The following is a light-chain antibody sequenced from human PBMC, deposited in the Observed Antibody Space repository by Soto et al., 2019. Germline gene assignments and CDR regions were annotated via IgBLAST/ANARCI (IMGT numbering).Light chain of an antibody. CDR3: AVWDDSLNVLV. CDR2: ANN. J-gene: IGLJ3*02. V-gene: IGLV1-44*01. Sequence: QSVLTQPPSTSETPGQRVSITCPGSSSNVGRNFVSWYQQLPGTAPKLLIHANNQRPSGVPDRFSGSKSGTSASLAISGLQSEDEAHYYCAVWDDSLNVLVFGGGT. CDR1: SSNVGRNF.